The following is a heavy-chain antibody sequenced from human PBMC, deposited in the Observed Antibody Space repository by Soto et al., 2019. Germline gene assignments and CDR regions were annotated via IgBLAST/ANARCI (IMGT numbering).Heavy chain of an antibody. J-gene: IGHJ6*02. CDR1: GGSISNYY. Sequence: PSETLSLTCTVSGGSISNYYWSWIRQPPGKRLEWIGYINYSGSTKYNPSLKSRVTISVDTSKKQFSLYLSAVTAADTAEYYCARMAENVYYYGMDVWGQGTTVTVSS. V-gene: IGHV4-59*01. CDR3: ARMAENVYYYGMDV. CDR2: INYSGST.